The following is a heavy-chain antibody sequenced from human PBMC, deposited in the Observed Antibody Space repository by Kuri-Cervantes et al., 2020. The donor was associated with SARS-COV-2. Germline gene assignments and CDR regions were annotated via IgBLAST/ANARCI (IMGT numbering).Heavy chain of an antibody. J-gene: IGHJ4*02. CDR2: LYYSGST. Sequence: VSLRLSCTVSGGSISTYYWSWIRQPPGKGLEWIGYLYYSGSTNYNPSLKSRVTISLDTSKNQFSLKLSSVTAADTAVYYCATGSYYVAYDYWGQGTLVTVSS. D-gene: IGHD1-26*01. CDR1: GGSISTYY. V-gene: IGHV4-59*01. CDR3: ATGSYYVAYDY.